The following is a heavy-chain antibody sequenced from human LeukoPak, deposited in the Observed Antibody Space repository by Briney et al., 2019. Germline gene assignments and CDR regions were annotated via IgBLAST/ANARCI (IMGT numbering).Heavy chain of an antibody. CDR3: ARGGGYPKKHYFDY. V-gene: IGHV4-4*07. CDR1: GGSISSYY. J-gene: IGHJ4*02. CDR2: IYTSGST. D-gene: IGHD3-22*01. Sequence: SETLSLTCTVSGGSISSYYWSWIRQPAGKGLEWIGRIYTSGSTNYNPSLKSRVTMSVDTSKNQFSLKLSSVTAADTAVYYCARGGGYPKKHYFDYWGQGTLVTVSS.